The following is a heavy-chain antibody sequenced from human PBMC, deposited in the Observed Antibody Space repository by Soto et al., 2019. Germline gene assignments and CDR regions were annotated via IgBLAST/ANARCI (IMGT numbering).Heavy chain of an antibody. CDR3: TRRRDLTAMDHVDY. J-gene: IGHJ4*02. CDR2: IRSKVNTYAT. CDR1: GFTFSDSA. V-gene: IGHV3-73*02. Sequence: EVQLVESGGGLVQPGGSLKLSCVASGFTFSDSAMHWVRQASGKGLGWVGRIRSKVNTYATAYAASVKGRFTITRDDSMNTAYLKRNSLKTEDTAVYYCTRRRDLTAMDHVDYWGQGTLVTVSS. D-gene: IGHD5-18*01.